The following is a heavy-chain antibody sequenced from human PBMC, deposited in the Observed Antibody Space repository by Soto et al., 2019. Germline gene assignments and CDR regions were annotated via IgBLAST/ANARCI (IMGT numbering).Heavy chain of an antibody. CDR1: GFTLGSHR. CDR3: ATVFDL. CDR2: IDTDGGGT. Sequence: DVQLVESGGGLVQPGGSLRVSCAASGFTLGSHRIHWVRQPPGKGLEWVSRIDTDGGGTSYADSVKGRFTISTDNAKNTVYLQMNGLRAEATAVYYGATVFDLWGQGTLVTVSS. J-gene: IGHJ5*02. V-gene: IGHV3-74*01.